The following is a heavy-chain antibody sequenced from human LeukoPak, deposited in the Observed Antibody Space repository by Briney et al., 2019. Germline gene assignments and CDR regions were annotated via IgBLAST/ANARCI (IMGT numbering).Heavy chain of an antibody. CDR1: GGTFSSYA. CDR2: IIPIFGTA. Sequence: ASVKVSCKASGGTFSSYAISWVRQAPGQVLEWMGGIIPIFGTANYAQKFQGRVTITADESTSTAYMELSSLRSEDTAVYYCATSWGGYQLLYIFVYWGQGTLVTVSS. J-gene: IGHJ4*02. D-gene: IGHD2-2*02. V-gene: IGHV1-69*01. CDR3: ATSWGGYQLLYIFVY.